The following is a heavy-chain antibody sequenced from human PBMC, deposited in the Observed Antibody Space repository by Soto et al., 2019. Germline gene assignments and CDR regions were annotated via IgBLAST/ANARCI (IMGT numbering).Heavy chain of an antibody. CDR2: ISYDGSNK. D-gene: IGHD4-4*01. CDR1: GFIFSSYA. CDR3: ARDSEFMTTVTAYYYGMDV. J-gene: IGHJ6*02. V-gene: IGHV3-30-3*01. Sequence: PGGSLRLSCAASGFIFSSYAMHWVRQAPGKGLDWVAVISYDGSNKYYADSVKGRFTISRDNPKNTLYLQMNSLRAEDTAVYYCARDSEFMTTVTAYYYGMDVWGQGTKVTVSS.